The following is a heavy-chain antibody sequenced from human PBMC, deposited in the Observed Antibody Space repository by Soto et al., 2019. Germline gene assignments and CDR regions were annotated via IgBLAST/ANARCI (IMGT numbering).Heavy chain of an antibody. D-gene: IGHD6-19*01. J-gene: IGHJ4*02. CDR3: ARARGQWLVTTEYDC. CDR2: ISGYNGNT. V-gene: IGHV1-18*01. Sequence: QVQLVQSGAEVKKPGASVKVSCNASGYTFSSYGISWVRQAPGQGLEWMGWISGYNGNTDYAQSLQGRVTMTTDTFTNTAYMELRSLRSDDTAVYYCARARGQWLVTTEYDCWGQGTLVTVSS. CDR1: GYTFSSYG.